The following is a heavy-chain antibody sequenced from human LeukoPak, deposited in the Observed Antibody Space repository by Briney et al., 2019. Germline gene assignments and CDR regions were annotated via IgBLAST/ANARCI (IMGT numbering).Heavy chain of an antibody. D-gene: IGHD3-22*01. CDR2: IYYSGST. CDR3: ARRVVVVPPPGYYYGMDV. Sequence: PSETLSLTCTVSGGSISSSSYYWGWIRQPPGKGLEWIGSIYYSGSTYYNPSLKSRVTISVDTSKNQFSLKLSSVTAADTAVYYCARRVVVVPPPGYYYGMDVWGQGTTVTVSS. CDR1: GGSISSSSYY. V-gene: IGHV4-39*01. J-gene: IGHJ6*02.